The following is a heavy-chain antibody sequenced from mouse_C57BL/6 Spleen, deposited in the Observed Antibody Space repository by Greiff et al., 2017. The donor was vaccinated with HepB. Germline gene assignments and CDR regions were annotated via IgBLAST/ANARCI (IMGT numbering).Heavy chain of an antibody. D-gene: IGHD4-1*01. CDR1: GYTFTSYW. V-gene: IGHV1-52*01. Sequence: LVESGAELMKPGASVKLSCKASGYTFTSYWMHWVKQRPIQGLEWIGNIDPSDSETHYNQKFKDKATLTVDKSSSTAYMQLSSLTSEDSAVYYCARYEDWDYFDYWGQGTTLTVSS. CDR3: ARYEDWDYFDY. J-gene: IGHJ2*01. CDR2: IDPSDSET.